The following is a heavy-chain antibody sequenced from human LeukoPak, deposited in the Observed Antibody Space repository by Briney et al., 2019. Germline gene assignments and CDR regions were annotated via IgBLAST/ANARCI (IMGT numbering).Heavy chain of an antibody. CDR1: GFTFSRHG. J-gene: IGHJ4*02. CDR2: ISNDGSRK. V-gene: IGHV3-30*03. CDR3: ARDPGGSGSYPLDY. Sequence: GGSLRLSCAPSGFTFSRHGMHWVRQAPGKGLEWVAIISNDGSRKYYAYSVEGRFTISRDNSKNTLYLQMDSLRAEDTAVYYCARDPGGSGSYPLDYWGQGTLVTVSS. D-gene: IGHD3-10*01.